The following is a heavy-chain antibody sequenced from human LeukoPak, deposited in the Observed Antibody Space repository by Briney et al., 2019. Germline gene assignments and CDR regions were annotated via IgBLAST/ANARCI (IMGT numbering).Heavy chain of an antibody. CDR1: RFTFTGNW. J-gene: IGHJ4*02. CDR3: ASSGYSPPGY. Sequence: PGGSLRLSCAASRFTFTGNWMSWVRQAPGKGLEWVANIGPDGSEKYYVDSVKGRFTISRVNAKKSLYLEMNSLRAEDTATYYCASSGYSPPGYWGQGTLVTVSS. V-gene: IGHV3-7*01. CDR2: IGPDGSEK. D-gene: IGHD3-22*01.